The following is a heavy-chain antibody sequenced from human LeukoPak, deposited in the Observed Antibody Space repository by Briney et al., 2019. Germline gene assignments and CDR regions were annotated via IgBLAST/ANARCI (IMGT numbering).Heavy chain of an antibody. CDR2: IWYDGSNK. J-gene: IGHJ5*02. Sequence: GGSLRLSCAASGLTFSSYGMHWVRQAPGKGLEWVAVIWYDGSNKYYADSVKGRFTISRDNSKNTLYLQMNSLRAEDTAVYYCARERQQLVFWFDPWGPGTLVTVSS. CDR3: ARERQQLVFWFDP. V-gene: IGHV3-33*01. CDR1: GLTFSSYG. D-gene: IGHD6-13*01.